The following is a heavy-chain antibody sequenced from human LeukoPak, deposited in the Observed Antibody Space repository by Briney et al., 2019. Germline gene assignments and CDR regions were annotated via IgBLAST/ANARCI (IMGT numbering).Heavy chain of an antibody. CDR3: ARGYGDFRVEGRYFHS. CDR1: DGSITNYD. D-gene: IGHD4-17*01. J-gene: IGHJ4*02. Sequence: SGTLSLTCTVSDGSITNYDWSWVRQPPGKGLEFIGHVHYSGTANYNPSLRSRVTISIDTSKKHFFLKLKSVTAADTAVYYCARGYGDFRVEGRYFHSWGQGTLVTVSS. CDR2: VHYSGTA. V-gene: IGHV4-59*01.